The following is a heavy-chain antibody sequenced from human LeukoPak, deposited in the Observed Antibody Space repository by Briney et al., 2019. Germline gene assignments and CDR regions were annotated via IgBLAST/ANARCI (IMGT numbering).Heavy chain of an antibody. D-gene: IGHD3-22*01. J-gene: IGHJ4*02. CDR2: ISGSGGST. CDR3: AKDSVIRYYYDSSAPDY. Sequence: GGSLRLSCAASGFTFSSYAMTWVRQAPGKGLEWVSAISGSGGSTYYADSVKGRFTISRDNSKNTLYLQMNSLRAEDTAVYYCAKDSVIRYYYDSSAPDYWGQGTLVTVSS. CDR1: GFTFSSYA. V-gene: IGHV3-23*01.